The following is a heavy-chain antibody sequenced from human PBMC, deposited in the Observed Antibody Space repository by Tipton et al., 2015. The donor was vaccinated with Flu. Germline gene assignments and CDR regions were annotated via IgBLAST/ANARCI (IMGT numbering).Heavy chain of an antibody. V-gene: IGHV4-59*01. CDR2: IYYSGST. J-gene: IGHJ3*02. Sequence: TLSLTCTVSGDSISSYYWSWIRQPPGKGLEWIGYIYYSGSTNYNPSLKSRVTISVDTSKNQFSLKLSSVTAADTAVYYCARSLDAFDIWGQGTMVTVSS. CDR3: ARSLDAFDI. CDR1: GDSISSYY.